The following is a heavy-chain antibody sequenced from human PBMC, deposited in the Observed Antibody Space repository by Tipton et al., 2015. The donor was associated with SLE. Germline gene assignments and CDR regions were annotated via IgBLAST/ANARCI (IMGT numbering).Heavy chain of an antibody. CDR2: IYYSGST. V-gene: IGHV4-61*05. CDR3: ASGGILWYFDL. CDR1: GGSISSSGYY. Sequence: TLSLTCTVSGGSISSSGYYWVWIRQSPGKGLEWIGYIYYSGSTDYNPSLKSRVTISVDTSKNQFSLKLSSVTAADTAVYYCASGGILWYFDLWGRGTLVTVSS. D-gene: IGHD3-16*01. J-gene: IGHJ2*01.